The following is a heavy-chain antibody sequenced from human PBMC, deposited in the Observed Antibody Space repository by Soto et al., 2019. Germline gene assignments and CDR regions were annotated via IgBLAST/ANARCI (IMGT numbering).Heavy chain of an antibody. V-gene: IGHV1-24*01. CDR3: ARDYYGDYPFDY. CDR1: GYTLTELS. CDR2: FDPEDGET. Sequence: ASVKVSCKVSGYTLTELSMHWVRQAPGKGLEWMGGFDPEDGETIYAQKIQGRVTMTEDTSTDTAYIELSSLRSEDTAVYYCARDYYGDYPFDYWGQGTLVTVSS. D-gene: IGHD4-17*01. J-gene: IGHJ4*02.